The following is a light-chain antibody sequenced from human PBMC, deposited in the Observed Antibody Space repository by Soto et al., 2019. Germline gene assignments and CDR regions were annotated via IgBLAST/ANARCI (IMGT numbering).Light chain of an antibody. V-gene: IGKV3-20*01. J-gene: IGKJ1*01. CDR3: QQYGSSGT. CDR2: GAS. Sequence: EILLTQSPGSLSVFPGERASLSCRASQNVSNNYLAWYQQKPGQAPRLLIYGASNRATGIPDRFSGSGSGTDFTLTISRLEPEDFAVYYCQQYGSSGTFGQGTKVDIK. CDR1: QNVSNNY.